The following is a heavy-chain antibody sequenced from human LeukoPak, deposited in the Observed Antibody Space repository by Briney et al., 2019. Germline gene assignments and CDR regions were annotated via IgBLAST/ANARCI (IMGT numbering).Heavy chain of an antibody. Sequence: PSETLSLTCTVSGGSISSYYWSWIRQPAGKGLEWIGRIYTSGSTNYNPSLKSRVTMSVDTSKNQFSLKLSSVTAADTAVYYCARGGSSWDNYYYYYGMDVWGQGTTVTVSS. CDR1: GGSISSYY. CDR3: ARGGSSWDNYYYYYGMDV. D-gene: IGHD6-13*01. V-gene: IGHV4-4*07. J-gene: IGHJ6*02. CDR2: IYTSGST.